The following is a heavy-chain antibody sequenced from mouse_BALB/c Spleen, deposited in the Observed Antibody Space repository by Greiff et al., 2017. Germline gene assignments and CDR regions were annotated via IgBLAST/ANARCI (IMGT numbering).Heavy chain of an antibody. CDR3: ARDDRYFDY. V-gene: IGHV3-6*02. J-gene: IGHJ2*01. Sequence: EVKLEESGPGLVKPSQSLSLTCSVTGYSITSGYYWNWIRQFPGNKLEWMGYISYDGSNNYNPSLKNRISITRDTSKNQFFLKLNSVTTEDTATYYCARDDRYFDYWGQGTTLTVSS. CDR1: GYSITSGYY. CDR2: ISYDGSN. D-gene: IGHD2-14*01.